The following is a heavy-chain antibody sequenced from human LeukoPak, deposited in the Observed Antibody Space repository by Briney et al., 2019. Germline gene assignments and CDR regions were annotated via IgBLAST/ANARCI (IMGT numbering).Heavy chain of an antibody. J-gene: IGHJ3*02. CDR2: IYHSGST. V-gene: IGHV4-4*02. CDR1: GGSISSSNW. D-gene: IGHD6-13*01. CDR3: ARGVGSAAAGTEVAFDI. Sequence: SETLSLTCAVSGGSISSSNWWSWVRQPPGKGLEWIGEIYHSGSTNYNPSLKSRVTISVDKSKNQFSLRLSSVTAADTAVYYCARGVGSAAAGTEVAFDIWGQGTMVTVSS.